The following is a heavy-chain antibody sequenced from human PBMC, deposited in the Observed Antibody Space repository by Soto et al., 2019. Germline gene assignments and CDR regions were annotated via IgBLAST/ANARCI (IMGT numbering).Heavy chain of an antibody. CDR2: ISAHNGHT. D-gene: IGHD6-19*01. J-gene: IGHJ4*02. V-gene: IGHV1-18*01. CDR1: GYTFPSYG. Sequence: QVHLVQSGAEVKKPGASVKVSCKASGYTFPSYGISWIRQAPGQGLVWMGWISAHNGHTKYTQNFQGRVTMTTDIPTSTPHMALRCLCSDNTAVYYGARDGRGWPDHCGQGPLVTV. CDR3: ARDGRGWPDH.